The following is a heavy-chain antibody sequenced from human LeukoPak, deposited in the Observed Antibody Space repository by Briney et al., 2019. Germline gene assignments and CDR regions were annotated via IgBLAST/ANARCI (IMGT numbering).Heavy chain of an antibody. Sequence: GGSLRLSCAASGFTFSSYSMNWVRQAPGKGLEWVSYISSSSSTIYYADSVQGRFTISRDNANNSLCLQMSSLRAEDTAVYYCARDPFLDAFDIWGQGTMVTVSS. CDR3: ARDPFLDAFDI. CDR1: GFTFSSYS. CDR2: ISSSSSTI. V-gene: IGHV3-48*04. J-gene: IGHJ3*02.